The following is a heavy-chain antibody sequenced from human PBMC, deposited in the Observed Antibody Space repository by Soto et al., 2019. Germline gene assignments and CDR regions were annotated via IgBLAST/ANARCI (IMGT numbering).Heavy chain of an antibody. D-gene: IGHD3-3*01. J-gene: IGHJ3*02. Sequence: GESLKISCKGSGYSFTSYWIGWVRQMPGKGLEWMGIIYPGDSDTRYSPSFQGQVTISADKSISTAYLQWNSLKASDIAMYYCAKTPGRRFSPDTLDIWGQGTMVTVSS. CDR2: IYPGDSDT. CDR1: GYSFTSYW. V-gene: IGHV5-51*01. CDR3: AKTPGRRFSPDTLDI.